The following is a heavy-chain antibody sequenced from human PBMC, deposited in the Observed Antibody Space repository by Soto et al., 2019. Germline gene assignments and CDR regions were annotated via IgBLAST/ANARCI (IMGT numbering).Heavy chain of an antibody. D-gene: IGHD6-25*01. J-gene: IGHJ6*02. CDR1: GGSVSSYY. Sequence: SETLSLTCTVSGGSVSSYYWSWVRQPAGKGLEWIGRLYNSGNTNYNPSLKSRVIMSAEMSKNQFSLKLSSVTAADTAVYYCARDGSDSYGLDVWGQGTTVTVS. CDR2: LYNSGNT. CDR3: ARDGSDSYGLDV. V-gene: IGHV4-4*07.